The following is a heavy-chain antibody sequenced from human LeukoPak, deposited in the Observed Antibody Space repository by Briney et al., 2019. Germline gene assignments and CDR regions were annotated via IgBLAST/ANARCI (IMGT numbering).Heavy chain of an antibody. CDR3: ARGGRALNYYGSGSYSYPYDS. D-gene: IGHD3-10*01. Sequence: ASVKVSCKASGYTFTSYYMHWVRQAPGQGLEWMGIINPSGGSTTYAQNFQDRVTMTRDTSTSTVYMELISLRSEDTAVYYCARGGRALNYYGSGSYSYPYDSWGQGTLVTVSS. V-gene: IGHV1-46*01. CDR2: INPSGGST. J-gene: IGHJ4*02. CDR1: GYTFTSYY.